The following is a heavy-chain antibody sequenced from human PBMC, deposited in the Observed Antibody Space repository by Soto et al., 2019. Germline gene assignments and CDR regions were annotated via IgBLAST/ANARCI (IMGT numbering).Heavy chain of an antibody. CDR1: GYTLTELS. CDR3: ATPRHRSPDASDI. V-gene: IGHV1-24*01. CDR2: FDPEDGET. J-gene: IGHJ3*02. Sequence: ASVKVSCKVSGYTLTELSMHWVRQAPGKGLEWMGGFDPEDGETIYAQKFQGRVTMTEDTSTDTAYMELSSLRSEDTAVYYCATPRHRSPDASDIPGEAPILTLSS.